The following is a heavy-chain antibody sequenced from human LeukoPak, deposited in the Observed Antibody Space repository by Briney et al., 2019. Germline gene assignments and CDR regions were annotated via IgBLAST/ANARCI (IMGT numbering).Heavy chain of an antibody. J-gene: IGHJ4*02. V-gene: IGHV4-59*01. CDR2: FYHSGGT. CDR1: GGSISSYY. D-gene: IGHD6-13*01. CDR3: ARSLSSSRFSLWKY. Sequence: SETLSLTCTVSGGSISSYYLSWVRQLPGKGLEWIGYFYHSGGTNYNPSLQGRVTMSIDTSKNQFSLKLTSVTAADTAVYYCARSLSSSRFSLWKYWGQGTLVTVSS.